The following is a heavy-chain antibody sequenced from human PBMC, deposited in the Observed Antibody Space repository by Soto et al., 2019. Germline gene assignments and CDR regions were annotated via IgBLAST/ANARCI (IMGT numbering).Heavy chain of an antibody. Sequence: ESGGGVVQPGRSLRLSCAASGFTFSSYGMHWVRQAPGKGLEWVAVISYDGSNKYYADSVKGRFTISRDNSKNTLYLQMNSLRAEDTAVYYCAKDHRFLEWLPEGQSDYWGQGTLVTVSS. CDR2: ISYDGSNK. D-gene: IGHD3-3*01. CDR1: GFTFSSYG. V-gene: IGHV3-30*18. J-gene: IGHJ4*02. CDR3: AKDHRFLEWLPEGQSDY.